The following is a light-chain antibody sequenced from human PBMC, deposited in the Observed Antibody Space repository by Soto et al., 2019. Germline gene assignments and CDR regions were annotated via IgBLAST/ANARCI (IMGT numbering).Light chain of an antibody. Sequence: QSALTQPASVSGSPGQSITISCTGTSSDVGSYNYVSWYQQHPGKAPKLMIYDVSNRPSGVSNRFSGSKSGNTASLTISGLQAEDEADYYCSSSTSSSTWVFGGGTKVTVL. CDR3: SSSTSSSTWV. J-gene: IGLJ3*02. V-gene: IGLV2-14*01. CDR1: SSDVGSYNY. CDR2: DVS.